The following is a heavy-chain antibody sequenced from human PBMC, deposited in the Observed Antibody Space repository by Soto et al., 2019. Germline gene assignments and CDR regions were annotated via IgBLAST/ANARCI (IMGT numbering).Heavy chain of an antibody. Sequence: GGSLRLSCTASGFTFGDYAMSWFRQAPGKGLEWVGFIRSKAYGGTTEYAASVKGRFTISRDDSKSIAYLQMNSLKTEDTAVYYCTRDSNKRPVAYYYGMDVWGQGTTVTVSS. CDR3: TRDSNKRPVAYYYGMDV. V-gene: IGHV3-49*03. CDR1: GFTFGDYA. J-gene: IGHJ6*02. CDR2: IRSKAYGGTT. D-gene: IGHD2-2*01.